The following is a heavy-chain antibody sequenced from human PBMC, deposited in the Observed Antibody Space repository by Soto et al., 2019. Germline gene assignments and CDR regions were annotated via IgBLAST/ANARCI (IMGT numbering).Heavy chain of an antibody. V-gene: IGHV3-66*01. D-gene: IGHD5-18*01. CDR2: IYSGGST. CDR1: GFTVSSNY. CDR3: ARVIGYSYGSYYMDV. J-gene: IGHJ6*03. Sequence: GGSLRLSCAASGFTVSSNYMSWVRQAPGKGLEWVSVIYSGGSTYYADSVKGRFTISRDNSKNTLYLQMNSLRAEDTAVYYCARVIGYSYGSYYMDVWGKGTTVTVSS.